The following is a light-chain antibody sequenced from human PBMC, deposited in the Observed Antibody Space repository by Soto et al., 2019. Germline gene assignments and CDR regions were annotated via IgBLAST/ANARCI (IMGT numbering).Light chain of an antibody. V-gene: IGKV1-13*02. CDR2: DVS. Sequence: AIQVTQSPSSLSASVGDRVTMTCRASQDIRGALAWYQQKSGKPPNLLIYDVSTLEGGVPSRFSGSGSGTDFTLTISRLEPEDFAVYYCQQYGSSPLYTFGQGTKLEIK. J-gene: IGKJ2*01. CDR3: QQYGSSPLYT. CDR1: QDIRGA.